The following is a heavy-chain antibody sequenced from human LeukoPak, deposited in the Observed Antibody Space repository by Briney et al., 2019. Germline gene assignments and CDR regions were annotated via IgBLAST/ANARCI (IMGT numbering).Heavy chain of an antibody. Sequence: GESLKISCKGSGYSFTSYWIGWVRQMPGKGLEWMGIIYSGDSDTRYSPSFQGQVTISADKSISTAYLQWSSLKASDTAMYYCARQGCSSTSCLDAFDIWGQGTMVTVSS. CDR1: GYSFTSYW. CDR3: ARQGCSSTSCLDAFDI. J-gene: IGHJ3*02. V-gene: IGHV5-51*01. CDR2: IYSGDSDT. D-gene: IGHD2-2*01.